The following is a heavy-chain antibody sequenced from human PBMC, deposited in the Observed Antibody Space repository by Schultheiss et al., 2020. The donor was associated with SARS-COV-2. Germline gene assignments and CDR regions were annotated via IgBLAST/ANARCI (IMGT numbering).Heavy chain of an antibody. J-gene: IGHJ3*02. CDR1: GFTFSSYW. CDR2: IGTAGDP. Sequence: GGSLRLSCAASGFTFSSYWMHWVRQAPGKGLVWVSAIGTAGDPDYPGSVKGRFTISRENAKNSLYLQMNSLRAEDTAVYYCARDQGLVPAATQWGGAFDIWGQGTMVTVSS. V-gene: IGHV3-13*05. CDR3: ARDQGLVPAATQWGGAFDI. D-gene: IGHD2-2*01.